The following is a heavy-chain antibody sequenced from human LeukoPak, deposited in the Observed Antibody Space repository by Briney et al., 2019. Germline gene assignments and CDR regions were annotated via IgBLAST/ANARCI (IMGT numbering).Heavy chain of an antibody. CDR3: ACGGSNYGVDY. V-gene: IGHV4-4*07. Sequence: SETLSLTCTVSGGSISSYYWSWIRQPAGKGLEWIGRIYTSGSTNYNPSLKSRVTMSVDTSKNQFSLKLSSVAAADTAVYYCACGGSNYGVDYWGQGTLVTVSS. J-gene: IGHJ4*02. CDR1: GGSISSYY. CDR2: IYTSGST. D-gene: IGHD4-11*01.